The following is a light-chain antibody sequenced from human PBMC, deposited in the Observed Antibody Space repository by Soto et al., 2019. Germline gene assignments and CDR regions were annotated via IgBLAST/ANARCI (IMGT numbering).Light chain of an antibody. CDR2: DAA. Sequence: DIRMTQSPSSLYPAVGVRVTITAQASQGISNYLTWYQQKPGKAPKLLIYDAANLETGVPSRFSGSGYGTDFTFTIRSLQPEDSATYYCQQYDNLLVYTFGQGTKLEMK. J-gene: IGKJ2*01. CDR3: QQYDNLLVYT. CDR1: QGISNY. V-gene: IGKV1-33*01.